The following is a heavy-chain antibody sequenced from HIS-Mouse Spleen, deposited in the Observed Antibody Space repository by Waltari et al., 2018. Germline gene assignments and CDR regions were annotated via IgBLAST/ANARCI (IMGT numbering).Heavy chain of an antibody. J-gene: IGHJ2*01. CDR2: IYYSGST. D-gene: IGHD6-13*01. Sequence: QLQLQESVPGLVKPSETLSLTCTVSGGYISSSSYYWGWIRQPPGKGLEWIGSIYYSGSTYYNPSLKSRVTISVDTSKNQFSLKLSSVTAADTAVYYCAREIPYSSSWYDWYFDLWGRGTLVTVSS. V-gene: IGHV4-39*07. CDR1: GGYISSSSYY. CDR3: AREIPYSSSWYDWYFDL.